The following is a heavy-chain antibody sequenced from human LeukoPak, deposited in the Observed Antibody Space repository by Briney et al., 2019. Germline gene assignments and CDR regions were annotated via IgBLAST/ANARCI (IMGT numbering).Heavy chain of an antibody. J-gene: IGHJ4*02. CDR1: GFTFSSHA. Sequence: GGSLRLSCAASGFTFSSHALGWVRQTPGKGLEWISNLSAGGITLYADSVMGRFSISRDNYKNTLYLQMTGLGAEDTALYFCVYYDSSGYEYGRLRYWGQGTPAIVSS. V-gene: IGHV3-23*01. CDR2: LSAGGIT. D-gene: IGHD3-22*01. CDR3: VYYDSSGYEYGRLRY.